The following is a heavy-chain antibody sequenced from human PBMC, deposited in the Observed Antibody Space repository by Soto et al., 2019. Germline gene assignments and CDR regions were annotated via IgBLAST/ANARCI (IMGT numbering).Heavy chain of an antibody. CDR3: AKPRNDMRDALDV. Sequence: GGSLRLSCAASGFTFSDYAMHWVRQAPGKGLEWVAVVSHDGRNTHYADSVKGRFTISRDNSMNTLSLQMNSLRTEDTAVYYCAKPRNDMRDALDVWGQGTMVTVSS. J-gene: IGHJ3*01. D-gene: IGHD3-22*01. CDR1: GFTFSDYA. CDR2: VSHDGRNT. V-gene: IGHV3-30*18.